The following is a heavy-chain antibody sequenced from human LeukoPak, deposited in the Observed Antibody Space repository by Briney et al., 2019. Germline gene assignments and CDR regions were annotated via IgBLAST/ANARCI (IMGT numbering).Heavy chain of an antibody. CDR1: GFTFSSYS. V-gene: IGHV3-48*02. J-gene: IGHJ6*04. CDR3: ARACGSSRCYSTSWYPMDV. D-gene: IGHD6-13*01. CDR2: ISSGSGTI. Sequence: LAGGSLRLSCAASGFTFSSYSMNWVRQAPGEGLEWVSFISSGSGTIYYADSVKGRFTISRDNAKNSLCLQMNSLRDEDTAVYYCARACGSSRCYSTSWYPMDVWGKGTTVTVSS.